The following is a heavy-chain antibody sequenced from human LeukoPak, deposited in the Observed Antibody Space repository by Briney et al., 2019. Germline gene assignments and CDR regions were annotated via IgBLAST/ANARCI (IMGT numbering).Heavy chain of an antibody. J-gene: IGHJ4*02. V-gene: IGHV4-59*01. CDR3: ARDAAMARGIFDY. CDR2: IYYSGST. Sequence: PSETLSLTCTVSGGSISSYYWSWIRQPPGKGLEWIGYIYYSGSTNYNPSLKSRGTISVDTSKNQFSLKLSSVTAADTAVYYCARDAAMARGIFDYWGQGTLVTVSS. CDR1: GGSISSYY. D-gene: IGHD3-10*01.